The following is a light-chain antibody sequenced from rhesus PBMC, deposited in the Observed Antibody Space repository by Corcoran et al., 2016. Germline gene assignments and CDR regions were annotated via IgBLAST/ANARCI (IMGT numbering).Light chain of an antibody. J-gene: IGKJ2*01. CDR1: QSVSSY. CDR3: YQHSSGYS. CDR2: GAS. V-gene: IGKV3-10*01. Sequence: QVILTQSPATLSLSPGERATLSCRASQSVSSYLAWYQQKPGQAPWLLIYGASSRATGIPARFCGSGSGTDFTLPISSLGPEDVGVYHCYQHSSGYSFGQGTKVEIK.